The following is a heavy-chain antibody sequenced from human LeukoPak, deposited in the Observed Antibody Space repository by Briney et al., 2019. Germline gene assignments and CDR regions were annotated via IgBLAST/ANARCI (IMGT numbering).Heavy chain of an antibody. Sequence: SQTLSLTCAISGDSVSSNSAAWNWISQSPSRGLEWLGRTYYGSKWYNDYAVSVKSRITINPDTSKNQFSLQLNSVTPEDTAVYYCVKETTPHTSGWYFWHWGQGNLVTVSS. J-gene: IGHJ4*02. CDR2: TYYGSKWYN. D-gene: IGHD6-19*01. V-gene: IGHV6-1*01. CDR1: GDSVSSNSAA. CDR3: VKETTPHTSGWYFWH.